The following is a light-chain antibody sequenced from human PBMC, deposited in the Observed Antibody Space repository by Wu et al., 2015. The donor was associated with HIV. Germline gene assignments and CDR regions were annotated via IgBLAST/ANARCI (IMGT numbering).Light chain of an antibody. CDR3: QHLNKFPIT. CDR1: QDISSY. J-gene: IGKJ4*01. V-gene: IGKV1-9*01. Sequence: IQLTQSPSSLSAYKGDRVTITCRASQDISSYLAWYQQRPGEAPKLLIYTASTLQSGVSSRLSGSGSGTDFALTVSNLQPEDSATYYCQHLNKFPITFGGGTKVEIK. CDR2: TAS.